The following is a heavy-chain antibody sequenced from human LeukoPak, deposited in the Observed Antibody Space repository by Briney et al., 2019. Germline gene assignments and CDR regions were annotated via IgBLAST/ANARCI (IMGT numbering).Heavy chain of an antibody. D-gene: IGHD2-15*01. V-gene: IGHV1-2*02. Sequence: GASVKVSCKASGYTFTGYYMHWVRQAPGQGLEWMGWINPNSGGTNYAQKFQGRVTMTRDTSISTAYMELSRLRSDDTAVYYCARSEYCSGGSCQINWFDPWGQGTLVTVSS. CDR3: ARSEYCSGGSCQINWFDP. CDR2: INPNSGGT. CDR1: GYTFTGYY. J-gene: IGHJ5*02.